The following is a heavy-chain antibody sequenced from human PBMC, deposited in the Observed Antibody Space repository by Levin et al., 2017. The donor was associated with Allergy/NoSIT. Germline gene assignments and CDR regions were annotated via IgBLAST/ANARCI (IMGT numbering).Heavy chain of an antibody. D-gene: IGHD6-19*01. CDR1: GFTFSSYA. Sequence: GGSLRLSCAASGFTFSSYAMSWVRQAPGKGLEWVSAISGGGGSTYYADSVKGRFTVSRDNSKNTLYLQMNSLRAEDTAVYYCAKDLNSGGTFGAFDIWGQGTMVTVSS. V-gene: IGHV3-23*01. CDR3: AKDLNSGGTFGAFDI. J-gene: IGHJ3*02. CDR2: ISGGGGST.